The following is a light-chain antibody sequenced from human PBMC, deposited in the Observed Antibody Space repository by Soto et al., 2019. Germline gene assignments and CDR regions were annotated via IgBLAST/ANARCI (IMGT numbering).Light chain of an antibody. CDR1: QTVGSN. V-gene: IGKV3-15*01. CDR2: HAS. CDR3: QQYNNWPPT. J-gene: IGKJ1*01. Sequence: EIVLTQSPVTLSVSPGERATLSCRASQTVGSNLAWYQQIPGQAPRRLIYHASTRATGISGRFSGSGSGTEFTLTISTLQSEDFAVYYCQQYNNWPPTFGQGTKVVFK.